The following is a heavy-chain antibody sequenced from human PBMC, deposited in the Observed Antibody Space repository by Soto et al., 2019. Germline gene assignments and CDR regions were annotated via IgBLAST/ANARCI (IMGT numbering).Heavy chain of an antibody. CDR1: RVAFSKFI. D-gene: IGHD6-19*01. V-gene: IGHV1-69*13. CDR2: IIPIFGTA. CDR3: AKVRYSSPMGYYYGMDV. J-gene: IGHJ6*02. Sequence: GASVKVSCKASRVAFSKFIVTWVRQAPGLGLEWVGGIIPIFGTANYAQEFQGRVTITADESTSTSYMEVNNLRSEDTAVYYCAKVRYSSPMGYYYGMDVWGQGTTVTVSS.